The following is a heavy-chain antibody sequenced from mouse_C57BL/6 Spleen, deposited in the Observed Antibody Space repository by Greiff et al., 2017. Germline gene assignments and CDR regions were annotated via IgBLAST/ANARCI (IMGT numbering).Heavy chain of an antibody. Sequence: EVKLVESGGGLVKPGGSLKLSCAASGFTFSSYAMSWVRQTPEKRLEWVATISDGGSYTYYPDKVKGRFTIARDNAKNNLYLQMSHLKSEDTAMYYCARYKVLRPFDYWGQGTTLTVSS. CDR3: ARYKVLRPFDY. D-gene: IGHD2-14*01. V-gene: IGHV5-4*03. CDR1: GFTFSSYA. J-gene: IGHJ2*01. CDR2: ISDGGSYT.